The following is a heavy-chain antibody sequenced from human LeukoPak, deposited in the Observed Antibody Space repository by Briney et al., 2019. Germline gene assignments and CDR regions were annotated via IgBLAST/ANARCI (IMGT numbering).Heavy chain of an antibody. CDR2: IKEDGTET. D-gene: IGHD5-24*01. V-gene: IGHV3-7*03. CDR1: GFMFSSNW. CDR3: AKEGRSLQTY. Sequence: PGGSLRLSRAASGFMFSSNWMSWVRLAPGKGLEWVANIKEDGTETYYVDSVKGRFTISRDNAKNPLYLQMNSLRVEDTAVYYCAKEGRSLQTYWGQGTLVTVSS. J-gene: IGHJ4*02.